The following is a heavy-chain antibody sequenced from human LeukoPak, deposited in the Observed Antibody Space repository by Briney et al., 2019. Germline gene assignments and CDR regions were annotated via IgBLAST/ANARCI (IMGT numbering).Heavy chain of an antibody. CDR2: INHSGST. CDR1: GGSFSGYY. D-gene: IGHD2-2*02. CDR3: ARGKVVPAAIRTFYNWFDP. Sequence: PSETLSLTCAVYGGSFSGYYWSWIRQPPGKGLEWIGEINHSGSTNYNPSLKSRVTISVDTSKNQFSLKLSSVTAADTAVYYCARGKVVPAAIRTFYNWFDPWGQGTLVTVSS. J-gene: IGHJ5*02. V-gene: IGHV4-34*01.